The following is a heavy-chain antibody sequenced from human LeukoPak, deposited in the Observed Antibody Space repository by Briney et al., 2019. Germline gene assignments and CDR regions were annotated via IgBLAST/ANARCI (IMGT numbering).Heavy chain of an antibody. D-gene: IGHD5-12*01. Sequence: SETLSLTCIVSGGSIRSGGYYWNWIRQYPGKGLEWIGYIYYSGSTCYNPSLKSRVTISVDTSKNQFSLNLYSVTAADTAVYYCARDGGGYDVHADYFQDWGQGTVVTVSS. CDR2: IYYSGST. CDR1: GGSIRSGGYY. CDR3: ARDGGGYDVHADYFQD. J-gene: IGHJ1*01. V-gene: IGHV4-31*03.